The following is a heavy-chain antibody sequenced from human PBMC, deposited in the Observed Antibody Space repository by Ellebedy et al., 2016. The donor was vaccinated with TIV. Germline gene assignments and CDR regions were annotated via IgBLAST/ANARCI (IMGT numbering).Heavy chain of an antibody. J-gene: IGHJ4*02. CDR2: IYYSGST. CDR1: GGSISSYY. V-gene: IGHV4-59*08. D-gene: IGHD1-26*01. CDR3: ARVLVGDVGSAFDY. Sequence: SETLSLTCTVSGGSISSYYWSWIRQPPGKGLEWIGYIYYSGSTNYNPSLKSRVTISVDTSKNQFSLKLSSVTAADTAVYYCARVLVGDVGSAFDYWGQGTLVTVSS.